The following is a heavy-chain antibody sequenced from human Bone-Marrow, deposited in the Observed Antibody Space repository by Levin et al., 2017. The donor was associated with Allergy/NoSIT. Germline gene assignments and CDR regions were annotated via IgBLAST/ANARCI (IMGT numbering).Heavy chain of an antibody. Sequence: GESLKISCKASGYTFTTYGLTWVRQAPGQGLEWMGWVSAYSGNTNYALNLKDRVTMTTDTATNTAYMELTSLSSDATAIYSCARGHFPYYYYGMDVWGQGTTVVVSS. J-gene: IGHJ6*02. CDR3: ARGHFPYYYYGMDV. V-gene: IGHV1-18*01. CDR1: GYTFTTYG. CDR2: VSAYSGNT.